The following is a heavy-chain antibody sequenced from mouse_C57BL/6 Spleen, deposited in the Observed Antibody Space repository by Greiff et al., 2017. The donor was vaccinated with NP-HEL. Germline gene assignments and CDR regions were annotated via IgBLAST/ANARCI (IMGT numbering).Heavy chain of an antibody. J-gene: IGHJ1*03. Sequence: EVQLQQSGPELVKPGASVKISCKASGYTFTDYYMNWVKQSHGKSLEWIGDINPNNGGTSYNQKFKGKATLTVDKSSSTAYMELRSLTSEDPAVYYVARFSYDGDPWYFDVWGTGTTVTVSS. CDR3: ARFSYDGDPWYFDV. CDR1: GYTFTDYY. V-gene: IGHV1-26*01. D-gene: IGHD2-3*01. CDR2: INPNNGGT.